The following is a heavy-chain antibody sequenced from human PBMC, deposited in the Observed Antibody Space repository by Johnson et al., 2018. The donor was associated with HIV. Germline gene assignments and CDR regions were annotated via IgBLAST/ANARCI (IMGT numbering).Heavy chain of an antibody. CDR3: TKLVGYCSGGGCYTPGDI. J-gene: IGHJ3*02. CDR2: IRSKGNNYAT. Sequence: VQLVESGGGLVKPGGSLRLSCAASGFSFSDYYMSWIRQAPGKGLEWVGHIRSKGNNYATAYAASVKGRFTISRDDSQNTAYLQMNRLKTEDTAVYYCTKLVGYCSGGGCYTPGDIWGQGTMVTVSS. CDR1: GFSFSDYY. D-gene: IGHD2-15*01. V-gene: IGHV3-73*01.